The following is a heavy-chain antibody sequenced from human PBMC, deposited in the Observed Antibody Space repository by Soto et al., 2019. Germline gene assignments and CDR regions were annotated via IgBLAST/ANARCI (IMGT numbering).Heavy chain of an antibody. CDR1: GYSFTSYW. CDR2: IYPGDSDT. V-gene: IGHV5-51*01. J-gene: IGHJ4*02. CDR3: ARHPTYYYDNSGYRNHYFDY. D-gene: IGHD3-22*01. Sequence: PGESLKISCKGSGYSFTSYWIGWVRQMPGKGLEWMGIIYPGDSDTKYSPSFQGQVTISADKSITTAYLQWSSLKASDTAMYYCARHPTYYYDNSGYRNHYFDYWGQGTVVTVSS.